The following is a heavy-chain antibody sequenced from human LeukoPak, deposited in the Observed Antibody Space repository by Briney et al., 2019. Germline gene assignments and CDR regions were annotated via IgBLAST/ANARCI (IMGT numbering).Heavy chain of an antibody. CDR2: ISSNGGST. Sequence: PGGSPRLSCAASGFTFSSYAMHWVRQAPGKGLEYISAISSNGGSTYYADSVKGRFTISRDNSKNTLYLQMGSLRAEDMAVYYCAKGYSSSWSSYYFDYWGQGTLVTVSS. J-gene: IGHJ4*02. V-gene: IGHV3-64*02. CDR1: GFTFSSYA. CDR3: AKGYSSSWSSYYFDY. D-gene: IGHD6-13*01.